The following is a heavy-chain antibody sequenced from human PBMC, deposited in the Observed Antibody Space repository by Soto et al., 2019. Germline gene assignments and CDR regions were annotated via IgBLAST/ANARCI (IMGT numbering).Heavy chain of an antibody. J-gene: IGHJ3*02. CDR1: GGSFSGYY. Sequence: PSETLSLTCAVYGGSFSGYYWSWIRQPPGKGLEWIGEINHSGSTNYNPSLKSRVTISVDTSKNQFSLKLSSVTAADTAVYYCGRVVQVDIVALYAFDIWGQGTMVTVSS. D-gene: IGHD5-12*01. V-gene: IGHV4-34*01. CDR3: GRVVQVDIVALYAFDI. CDR2: INHSGST.